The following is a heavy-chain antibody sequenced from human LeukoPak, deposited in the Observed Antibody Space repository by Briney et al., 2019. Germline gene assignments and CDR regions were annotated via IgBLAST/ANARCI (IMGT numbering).Heavy chain of an antibody. V-gene: IGHV3-15*01. Sequence: GGSLRLSCAASGFTFTNAWMSWVRQAPGKGREWVGRIKSKSDGGTADHAAPVKGRFTISRDDSKNMLNLQMNSLETEDTGIYYCATDGYPPRYFDYWGQGTLVTVSS. CDR2: IKSKSDGGTA. CDR1: GFTFTNAW. D-gene: IGHD5-12*01. CDR3: ATDGYPPRYFDY. J-gene: IGHJ4*02.